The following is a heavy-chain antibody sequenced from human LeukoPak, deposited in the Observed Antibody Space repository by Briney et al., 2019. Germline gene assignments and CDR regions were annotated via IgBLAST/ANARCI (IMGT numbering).Heavy chain of an antibody. Sequence: GSSVKVSCKASGGTFSSYAISWVRQAPGQGLEWMGGIIPIFGTANYAQKFQGRVTITTDESTSTAYMELSRLRSDDTAVYYCARGPTYYYGSGSYRGNWFDPWGQGTLVTVSS. CDR2: IIPIFGTA. J-gene: IGHJ5*02. CDR1: GGTFSSYA. CDR3: ARGPTYYYGSGSYRGNWFDP. D-gene: IGHD3-10*01. V-gene: IGHV1-69*05.